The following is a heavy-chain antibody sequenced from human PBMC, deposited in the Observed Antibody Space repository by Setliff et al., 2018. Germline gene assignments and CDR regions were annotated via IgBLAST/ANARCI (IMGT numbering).Heavy chain of an antibody. CDR3: ARDKTGYYYDSSGSHKWDAFDT. Sequence: ASVKVSCKASGGTFSSYDISWVRQAPGQGLEWMGRIIPIFGTANYAQKFQGRVTITADKSTSTAYMELSRLRSEDTAVYYCARDKTGYYYDSSGSHKWDAFDTWGQGTMVTVSS. CDR1: GGTFSSYD. V-gene: IGHV1-69*06. CDR2: IIPIFGTA. D-gene: IGHD3-22*01. J-gene: IGHJ3*02.